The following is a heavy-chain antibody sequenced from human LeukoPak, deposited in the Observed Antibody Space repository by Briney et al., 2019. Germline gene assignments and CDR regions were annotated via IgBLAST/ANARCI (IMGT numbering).Heavy chain of an antibody. D-gene: IGHD6-13*01. CDR2: INNSGST. V-gene: IGHV4-34*01. CDR3: SRGRRRSSLYGFFSGWFDP. J-gene: IGHJ5*02. Sequence: SEALSIPCAAAGGSFSGYYWSWFRQPPGKGLEWIGEINNSGSTNYNPSLYSRVTISVATSKNQFSLKLISVTPAATAVSYCSRGRRRSSLYGFFSGWFDPWGQGALVTVSS. CDR1: GGSFSGYY.